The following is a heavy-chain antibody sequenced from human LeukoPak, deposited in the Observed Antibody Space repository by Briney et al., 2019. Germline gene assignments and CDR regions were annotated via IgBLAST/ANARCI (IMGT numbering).Heavy chain of an antibody. CDR1: GFTFSNCG. J-gene: IGHJ4*02. Sequence: GRSLRLSCAASGFTFSNCGMHWVRQAPGKGLEWVAFTRYDGSNKYYADSVKGRFTISRDNSKNMLYLQMNSLRAEDTAVYYCAKDPQKWESYFDYWGQGTLVTVSS. D-gene: IGHD1-26*01. V-gene: IGHV3-30*02. CDR3: AKDPQKWESYFDY. CDR2: TRYDGSNK.